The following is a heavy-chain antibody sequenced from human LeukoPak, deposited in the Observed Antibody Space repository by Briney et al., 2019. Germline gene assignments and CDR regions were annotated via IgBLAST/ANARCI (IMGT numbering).Heavy chain of an antibody. V-gene: IGHV5-51*01. J-gene: IGHJ3*02. CDR1: GYSFASYW. CDR2: INPGDSDT. CDR3: ARTARTGYYFGAAFDI. D-gene: IGHD3-22*01. Sequence: GESLKISCKGSGYSFASYWIGWVRQMPGKGLEWMGIINPGDSDTRYIPSFQGQVTISADKSITTASLQWSSLKASDTAMYYCARTARTGYYFGAAFDIWGQGTMVTVPS.